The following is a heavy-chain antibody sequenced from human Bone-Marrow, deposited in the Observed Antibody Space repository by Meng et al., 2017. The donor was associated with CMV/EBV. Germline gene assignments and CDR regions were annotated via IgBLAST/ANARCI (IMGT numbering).Heavy chain of an antibody. J-gene: IGHJ5*02. CDR1: GGSFSGYY. D-gene: IGHD6-19*01. CDR2: INHSGST. CDR3: ARDSGWLVGGEYNWFDP. V-gene: IGHV4-34*01. Sequence: SETLSLTCAVYGGSFSGYYWSWIRQPPGKGLEWIGEINHSGSTNYNPSLKSRVTISVDTSKNQFSLKLSSVTAADTAVYYCARDSGWLVGGEYNWFDPWGQGTLVTVSS.